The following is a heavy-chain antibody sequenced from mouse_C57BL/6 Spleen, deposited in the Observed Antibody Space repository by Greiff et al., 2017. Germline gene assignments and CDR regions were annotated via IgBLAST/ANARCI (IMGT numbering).Heavy chain of an antibody. D-gene: IGHD2-1*01. Sequence: VKLQQPGAELVMPGASVKLSCKASGYTFPSYWMNWVKQRPGQGLEWIGEIDPSASYTNYNQKFKGKSTLPVDKSSSPAYMQLSSPSAEDSAVYYCAKSMVTGDSFDYWGQGTTLTVSS. V-gene: IGHV1-69*01. CDR2: IDPSASYT. CDR3: AKSMVTGDSFDY. J-gene: IGHJ2*01. CDR1: GYTFPSYW.